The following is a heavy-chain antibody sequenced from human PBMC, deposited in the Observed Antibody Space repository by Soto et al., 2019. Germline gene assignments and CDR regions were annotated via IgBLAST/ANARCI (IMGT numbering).Heavy chain of an antibody. Sequence: QVQLVESGGGVVQPGRSLRLSCAASGFTFSSYGMHWVRQAPGKGLEWVAVISYDGRNKYYADSVKGRFTISRDNSKNTLYLQMKSLRAEDTAVYYCAKVGTFLIDYWGQGTLVTVSS. CDR2: ISYDGRNK. CDR1: GFTFSSYG. CDR3: AKVGTFLIDY. V-gene: IGHV3-30*18. J-gene: IGHJ4*02. D-gene: IGHD2-21*01.